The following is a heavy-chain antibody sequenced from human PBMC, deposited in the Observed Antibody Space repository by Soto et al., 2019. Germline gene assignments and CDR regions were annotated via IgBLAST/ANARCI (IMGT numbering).Heavy chain of an antibody. V-gene: IGHV1-69*13. CDR2: IIPIFGTA. J-gene: IGHJ6*02. Sequence: SVKVSCKASGGTFSSYAISWVRQAPGQGLEWMGGIIPIFGTANYAQKFQGRVTITADESTSTAYMELSSLRSEDTAVYYCARRRRQWLVRDYYYGMDVWGQGTTVTVSS. CDR3: ARRRRQWLVRDYYYGMDV. D-gene: IGHD6-19*01. CDR1: GGTFSSYA.